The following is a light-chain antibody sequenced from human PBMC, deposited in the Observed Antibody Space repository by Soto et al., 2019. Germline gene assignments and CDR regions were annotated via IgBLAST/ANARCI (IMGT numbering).Light chain of an antibody. J-gene: IGKJ1*01. CDR3: HRVNSYSST. CDR1: QSISSW. V-gene: IGKV1-5*03. Sequence: DIQMTQSPSTLSASVGDRVTITSRARQSISSWLAWYQQKPVKAPTPRIYKASSLESGVTSRLSGSGCGTEFTLTISSLQPFDYATDYSHRVNSYSSTVGQRTMVEIK. CDR2: KAS.